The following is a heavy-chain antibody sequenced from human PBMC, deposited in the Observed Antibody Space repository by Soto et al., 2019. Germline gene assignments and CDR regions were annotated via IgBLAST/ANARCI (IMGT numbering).Heavy chain of an antibody. J-gene: IGHJ6*03. V-gene: IGHV3-23*01. D-gene: IGHD3-10*01. CDR3: AKDRSGELLYYYYYYLDV. Sequence: PGGSLRLSWGGSGVTFSRYALSWGRQAPGKGLEWVSAISGSGGSTYYADSVKGRFTISRDNSKNTLYLQMNSLRAEDTAVYYCAKDRSGELLYYYYYYLDVWGKGTTVTVSS. CDR1: GVTFSRYA. CDR2: ISGSGGST.